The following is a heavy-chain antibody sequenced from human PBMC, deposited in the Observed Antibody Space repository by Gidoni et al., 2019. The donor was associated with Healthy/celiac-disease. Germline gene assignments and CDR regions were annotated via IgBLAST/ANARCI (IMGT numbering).Heavy chain of an antibody. Sequence: QVQLQESGPGLVKPSETLSLTCTVSGGSISSYYWRWIRQPPGQGLEWIGYIYYSGSTNYNPSLKSRVTISVDTSKNQFSLKLSSVTAADTAVYYCARQGCSGGSCYSGWYFDLWGRGTLVTVSS. V-gene: IGHV4-59*08. J-gene: IGHJ2*01. CDR3: ARQGCSGGSCYSGWYFDL. CDR2: IYYSGST. CDR1: GGSISSYY. D-gene: IGHD2-15*01.